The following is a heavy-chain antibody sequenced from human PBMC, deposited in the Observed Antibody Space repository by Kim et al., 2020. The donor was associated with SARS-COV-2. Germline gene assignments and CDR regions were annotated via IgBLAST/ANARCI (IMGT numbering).Heavy chain of an antibody. Sequence: TRYEKKFWGRVTVTRDTSTSTLYMELTSLRSEETAVYYCAREGESLKHFDYWGQGTLVTVSS. J-gene: IGHJ4*02. V-gene: IGHV1-46*01. CDR2: T. D-gene: IGHD3-16*01. CDR3: AREGESLKHFDY.